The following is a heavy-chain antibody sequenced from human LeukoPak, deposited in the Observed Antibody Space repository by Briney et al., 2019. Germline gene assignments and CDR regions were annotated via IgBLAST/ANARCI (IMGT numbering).Heavy chain of an antibody. J-gene: IGHJ4*02. CDR2: IYHTGST. D-gene: IGHD3-22*01. Sequence: SETRPLTCTVSGGAISTYYWSWIRQAPGKGLEWIGYIYHTGSTNYNPSLKSRVTISIDTSKNEFSLKLRSVTGADTAVYYCARAEYNYDTSGYYFLAIDYWGQGTQVTVSS. CDR3: ARAEYNYDTSGYYFLAIDY. V-gene: IGHV4-59*01. CDR1: GGAISTYY.